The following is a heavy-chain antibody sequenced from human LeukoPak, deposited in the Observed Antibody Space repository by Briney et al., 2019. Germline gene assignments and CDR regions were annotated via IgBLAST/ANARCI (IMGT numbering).Heavy chain of an antibody. CDR3: ANAAGFDY. Sequence: GGSLRLSCAASGFTFSSYGIHWVRQTPGKGLEWVAVISYDGSNKYYADSVKGRFTISRDNSKNTLYLQMNSLRAEDTAVYYCANAAGFDYWGQGTLVTVSS. J-gene: IGHJ4*02. CDR2: ISYDGSNK. D-gene: IGHD6-19*01. CDR1: GFTFSSYG. V-gene: IGHV3-30*18.